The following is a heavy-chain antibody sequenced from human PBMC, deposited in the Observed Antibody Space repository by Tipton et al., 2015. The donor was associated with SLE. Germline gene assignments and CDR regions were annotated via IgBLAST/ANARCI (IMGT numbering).Heavy chain of an antibody. D-gene: IGHD6-13*01. Sequence: TLSLTCTVSGGSISSGSYYWGWIRQPPGKGLEWIGSIYYSGSTYYNPSLKSRVTISVDTSKNQFSLKLSSVTAADTAVYYCARGAGDIAAAGLDYWGQGTLVTVSS. V-gene: IGHV4-39*07. CDR3: ARGAGDIAAAGLDY. CDR2: IYYSGST. CDR1: GGSISSGSYY. J-gene: IGHJ4*02.